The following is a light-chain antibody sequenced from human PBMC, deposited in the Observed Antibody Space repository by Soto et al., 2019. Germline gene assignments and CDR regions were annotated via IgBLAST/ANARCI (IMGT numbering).Light chain of an antibody. CDR2: EVT. CDR1: RSDVGAYNY. CDR3: SSFTSRVTFV. V-gene: IGLV2-14*01. J-gene: IGLJ1*01. Sequence: QSALTQPASVSGSPVQSIAISFTGTRSDVGAYNYDSWYQQHPGKAPKLMISEVTNRPSGVSDRFSGSKSGNTASLTISWLQAEDEADYYCSSFTSRVTFVFGTGTKVTVL.